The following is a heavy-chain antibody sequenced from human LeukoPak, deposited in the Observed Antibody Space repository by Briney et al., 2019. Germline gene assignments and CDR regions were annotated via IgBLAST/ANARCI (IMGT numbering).Heavy chain of an antibody. CDR2: ISPSGSIS. J-gene: IGHJ4*02. CDR1: GFTFSSHG. CDR3: TRDPYDTSGEFDY. D-gene: IGHD3-22*01. Sequence: GGSLRLSCAASGFTFSSHGINWVRQAPGKGLEWVSGISPSGSISYYADSVKGRFTISRDNSKNTVSLQMNSLKTEDTAVYYCTRDPYDTSGEFDYWGQGTLVTVSS. V-gene: IGHV3-23*01.